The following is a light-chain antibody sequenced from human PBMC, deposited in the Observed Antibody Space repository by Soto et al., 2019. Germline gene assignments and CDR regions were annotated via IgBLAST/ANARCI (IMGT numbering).Light chain of an antibody. CDR3: QQYNSYPIT. J-gene: IGKJ5*01. CDR2: DAS. Sequence: DIQLFQSPSFLSASVGDRVTIPCRASQSISNYLNWYQQKPGKAPKLLIYDASSLESGVPSRFSGSGSGTEFTLTITSLQPDDFATYYCQQYNSYPITFGQGTRLEIK. CDR1: QSISNY. V-gene: IGKV1-5*01.